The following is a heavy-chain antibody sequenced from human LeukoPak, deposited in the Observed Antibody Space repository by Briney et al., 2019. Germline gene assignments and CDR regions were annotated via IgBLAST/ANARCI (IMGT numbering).Heavy chain of an antibody. V-gene: IGHV1-3*01. J-gene: IGHJ4*02. CDR1: GYTFTSYA. CDR3: ARDRSGSRFGELIDY. Sequence: ASVKVSCKASGYTFTSYAMHWVRQAPGQRLEWMGWINAGNGNTKYSQKFQGRVTITRDTSASTAYMELSSLRSEDTAVYYCARDRSGSRFGELIDYWGQGTLVTVSS. D-gene: IGHD3-10*01. CDR2: INAGNGNT.